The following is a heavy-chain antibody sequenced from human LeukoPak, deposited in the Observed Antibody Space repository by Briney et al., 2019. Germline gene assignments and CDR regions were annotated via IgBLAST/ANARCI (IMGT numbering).Heavy chain of an antibody. CDR3: AKDGYDFWSGYSTPHFDY. J-gene: IGHJ4*02. V-gene: IGHV3-23*01. CDR2: ITASGDST. CDR1: GFPFSSYP. D-gene: IGHD3-3*01. Sequence: GGSLRLSCAGSGFPFSSYPISWVRQPPGKGLEWVSAITASGDSTYSADSVKGRFTISRDNSKNTLYLQMNSLRAEDTAVYYCAKDGYDFWSGYSTPHFDYWGQGTLVTVSS.